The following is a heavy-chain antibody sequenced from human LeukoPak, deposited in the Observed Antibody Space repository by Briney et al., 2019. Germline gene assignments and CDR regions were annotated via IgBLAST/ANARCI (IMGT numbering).Heavy chain of an antibody. Sequence: PSETLSLTCTVSGGSISSGGYYWSWIRQHPGKGLEWIGYIYYSGSTSYNPSLMSRVTISMDTSKKQFSLKLSSVTAADTAVYYCARHEGSGTTLWGQGTLVSVSS. CDR3: ARHEGSGTTL. CDR1: GGSISSGGYY. D-gene: IGHD6-19*01. J-gene: IGHJ4*02. CDR2: IYYSGST. V-gene: IGHV4-61*08.